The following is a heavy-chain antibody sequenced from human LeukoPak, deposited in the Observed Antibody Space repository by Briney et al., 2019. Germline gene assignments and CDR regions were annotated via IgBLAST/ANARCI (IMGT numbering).Heavy chain of an antibody. J-gene: IGHJ5*02. Sequence: SETLSLTCTVSGGSISSYYWSWIRQPPGKGLEWIGYIYHSGSTNYNPSLKSRVTISVDTSKNQFSLKLSSVTAADTAVYYCARGGIAARPTLFDPWGQGTLVTVSS. V-gene: IGHV4-59*08. CDR1: GGSISSYY. D-gene: IGHD6-6*01. CDR2: IYHSGST. CDR3: ARGGIAARPTLFDP.